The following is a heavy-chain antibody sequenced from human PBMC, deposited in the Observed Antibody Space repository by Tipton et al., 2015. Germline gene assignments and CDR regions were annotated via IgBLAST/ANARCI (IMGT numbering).Heavy chain of an antibody. J-gene: IGHJ4*02. CDR3: AKDLWTDLDTPIL. D-gene: IGHD5-18*01. CDR2: ITDSAGNT. CDR1: GFTFSGSA. V-gene: IGHV3-23*01. Sequence: SLRLSCAVSGFTFSGSAMHWVRQASGKELEWVSAITDSAGNTYYAGSVKGRFTISRDNSKNTLYLSINSLRPEDTAVYYCAKDLWTDLDTPILWGQGTLVTVSS.